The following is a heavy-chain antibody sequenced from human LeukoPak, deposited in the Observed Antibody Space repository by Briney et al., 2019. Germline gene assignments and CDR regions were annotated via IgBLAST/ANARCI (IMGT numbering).Heavy chain of an antibody. D-gene: IGHD3-10*01. CDR1: GGSFSGYY. CDR3: ASEAYYYGSGRSGDDAFDI. Sequence: SETLSLTCAVYGGSFSGYYWSWIRQPPGKGLEWIGEINHSGSTNYNPSLKSRVTISVDTSKNQFSLKLSSVTAAATAVYYCASEAYYYGSGRSGDDAFDIWGQGTMVTVSS. J-gene: IGHJ3*02. CDR2: INHSGST. V-gene: IGHV4-34*01.